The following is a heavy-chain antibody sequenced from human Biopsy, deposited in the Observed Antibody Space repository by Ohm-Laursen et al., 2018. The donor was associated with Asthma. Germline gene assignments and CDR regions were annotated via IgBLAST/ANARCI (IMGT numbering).Heavy chain of an antibody. V-gene: IGHV1-69*01. CDR1: GGTLSNFA. D-gene: IGHD6-19*01. CDR3: ARCQVGYSSGWSLLLEKIYYSGMDV. CDR2: IMTVFGTT. J-gene: IGHJ6*02. Sequence: SSVKVSCKAPGGTLSNFAISWVRQAPGQGLEWLGGIMTVFGTTNYAQKFQGRVTITADESTSTAYMEVTSLRSEDTAIYYCARCQVGYSSGWSLLLEKIYYSGMDVWGQGTAVTVSS.